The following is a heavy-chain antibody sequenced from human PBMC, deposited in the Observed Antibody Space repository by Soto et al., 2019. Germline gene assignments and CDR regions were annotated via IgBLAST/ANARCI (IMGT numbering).Heavy chain of an antibody. CDR3: ARDFERSAIGP. J-gene: IGHJ5*02. V-gene: IGHV4-31*11. Sequence: PSETLSLTCVVSGAYISGADSYWFWIRKPPGKGLEWIGYIAYSRDTYYNPSLRRRVTISADRSENKFSLTWKSVTAADTDVYFCARDFERSAIGPWGQGTSVTVSS. D-gene: IGHD3-9*01. CDR1: GAYISGADSY. CDR2: IAYSRDT.